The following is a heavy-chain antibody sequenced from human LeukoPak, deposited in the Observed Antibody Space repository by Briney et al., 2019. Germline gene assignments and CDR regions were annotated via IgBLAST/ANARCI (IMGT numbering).Heavy chain of an antibody. CDR2: INSDGSST. J-gene: IGHJ4*02. CDR1: GFTFRSYW. V-gene: IGHV3-74*01. CDR3: ARSDILTGYYLDY. Sequence: GGSLRLSCAASGFTFRSYWMHWVRQAPGKGLVWVSRINSDGSSTSYADSVKGRFTISRDNAKNTLYLQMNSLRAEDTAVYYCARSDILTGYYLDYWGQGTLVTVSS. D-gene: IGHD3-9*01.